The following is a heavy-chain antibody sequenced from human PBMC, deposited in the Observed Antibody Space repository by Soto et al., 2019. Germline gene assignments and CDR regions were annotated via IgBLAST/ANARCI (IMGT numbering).Heavy chain of an antibody. CDR1: GYSFTSYW. D-gene: IGHD2-21*02. V-gene: IGHV5-51*01. Sequence: PGESLKISCKGSGYSFTSYWIGWVRQIPWKGLEWMGIIYPGDSDTRYSPSFQGQVTISADKSISTAYLQWSSLKASDTAMYYCARLEVYCGGDCHSPYYFDYWGQGTLVTVSS. J-gene: IGHJ4*02. CDR3: ARLEVYCGGDCHSPYYFDY. CDR2: IYPGDSDT.